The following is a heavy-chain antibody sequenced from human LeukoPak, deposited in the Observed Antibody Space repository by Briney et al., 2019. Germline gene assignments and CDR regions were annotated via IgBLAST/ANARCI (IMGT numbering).Heavy chain of an antibody. D-gene: IGHD6-19*01. CDR2: IKSKTDGGTT. CDR3: TTQWLPREYYFDY. CDR1: GFTFSNAW. J-gene: IGHJ4*02. V-gene: IGHV3-15*01. Sequence: GGSLRLSCAAPGFTFSNAWMSWVRQAPGKGLEWVGRIKSKTDGGTTDYAAPVKGRFTISRDDSKNTLYLQMNSLKTEDTAVYYCTTQWLPREYYFDYWGQGTLVTVSS.